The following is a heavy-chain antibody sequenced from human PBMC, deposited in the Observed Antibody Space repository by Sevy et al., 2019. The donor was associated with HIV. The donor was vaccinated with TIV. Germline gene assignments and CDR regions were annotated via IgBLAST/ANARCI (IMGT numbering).Heavy chain of an antibody. J-gene: IGHJ5*02. V-gene: IGHV1-18*01. CDR3: ARDLGYCSSTSCYSWFDP. CDR1: GYTFTSYG. CDR2: ISAYNGNT. D-gene: IGHD2-2*01. Sequence: ASVKVSCKASGYTFTSYGISWVRQAPGQGLEWMGWISAYNGNTNYGQKLQGCVTMTTDTSTSTAYMELRSLRSDDTAVYYCARDLGYCSSTSCYSWFDPWGHGTLVTVSS.